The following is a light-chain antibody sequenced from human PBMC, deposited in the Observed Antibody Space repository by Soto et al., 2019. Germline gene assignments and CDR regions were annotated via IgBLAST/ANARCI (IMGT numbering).Light chain of an antibody. J-gene: IGKJ2*01. CDR1: QSISSW. Sequence: DIQMTQSPSTLSASVGDRVTITCRASQSISSWLAWYQQKPGKAPKLLIYDASSLESGVPSRFSGSASGTEFTLTISSLQPDDFATYYCQQYRTFGQWTKLEIK. CDR2: DAS. V-gene: IGKV1-5*01. CDR3: QQYRT.